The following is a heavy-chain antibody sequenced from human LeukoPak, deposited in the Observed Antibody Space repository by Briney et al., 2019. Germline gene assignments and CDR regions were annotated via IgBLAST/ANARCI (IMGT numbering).Heavy chain of an antibody. CDR2: IYPGDSDT. CDR3: ARWEYDSSGYYYFDY. Sequence: SLQXXXXXSXXRFTXYWIGWVGQLPGKGLEGMGIIYPGDSDTTYSPSFQGPVPISADKSISTAYLQWSSLKASDTAMYYCARWEYDSSGYYYFDYWGQGTLVTVSS. D-gene: IGHD3-22*01. V-gene: IGHV5-51*01. J-gene: IGHJ4*02. CDR1: XXRFTXYW.